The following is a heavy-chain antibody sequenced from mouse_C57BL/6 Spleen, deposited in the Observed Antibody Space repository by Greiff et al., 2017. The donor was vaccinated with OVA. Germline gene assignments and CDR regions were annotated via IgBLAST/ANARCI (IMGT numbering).Heavy chain of an antibody. V-gene: IGHV2-9*01. CDR2: IWGGGST. Sequence: VQGAESGPGLVAPSQSLSITCTVSGFSLTSYGVDWVRQPPGKGLEWLGVIWGGGSTNYYSALMSRLSISKDNSKSQVFLKMNSLQTEDTAMYYCAKQDDYGYFDVWGTGTTVTVSS. J-gene: IGHJ1*03. CDR3: AKQDDYGYFDV. CDR1: GFSLTSYG.